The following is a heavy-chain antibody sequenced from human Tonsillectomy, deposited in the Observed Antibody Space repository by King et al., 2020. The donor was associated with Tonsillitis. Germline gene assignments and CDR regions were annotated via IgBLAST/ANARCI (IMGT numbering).Heavy chain of an antibody. CDR3: ARHRTRDYYYYGMDV. D-gene: IGHD1-14*01. J-gene: IGHJ6*02. CDR2: IKQDGSEK. V-gene: IGHV3-7*01. Sequence: VQLVESGGGLVQPGGSLRLSCAASGFTFSYYYMTWVRQAPGKGLEWVANIKQDGSEKYYVDSVKGRFTISRDNGKNSLYLQLNSLRAEDTAVYYCARHRTRDYYYYGMDVWGHGTTVTVSS. CDR1: GFTFSYYY.